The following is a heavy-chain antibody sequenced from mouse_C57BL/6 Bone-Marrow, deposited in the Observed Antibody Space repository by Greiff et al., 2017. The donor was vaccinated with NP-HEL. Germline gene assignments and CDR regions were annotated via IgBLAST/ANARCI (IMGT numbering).Heavy chain of an antibody. V-gene: IGHV10-1*01. D-gene: IGHD2-3*01. CDR1: GFSFNTYA. J-gene: IGHJ1*03. CDR2: IRSKSNNYAT. Sequence: DVQLVESGGGLVQPKGSLKLSCAASGFSFNTYAMNWVRQAPGKGLEWVARIRSKSNNYATYYADSVKDRFTISRDDSESMLYLQMNNLKTEDTAMYYCVRHRIYDGYYWYFDVWGTGTTVTVSS. CDR3: VRHRIYDGYYWYFDV.